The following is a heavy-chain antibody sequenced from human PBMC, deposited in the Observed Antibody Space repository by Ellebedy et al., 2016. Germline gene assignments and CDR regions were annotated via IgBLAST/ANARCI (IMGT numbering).Heavy chain of an antibody. CDR1: GFTVSSNY. V-gene: IGHV3-66*01. Sequence: GESLKISCAASGFTVSSNYMSWVRQAPGKGLEWVSVLYSGGSTFYADSVKGRFTISRDNSKNTLYLQMDSLRAEDTAVYFCARDDDTNSRYSRFHHWGQGTLVTVSS. CDR2: LYSGGST. J-gene: IGHJ1*01. CDR3: ARDDDTNSRYSRFHH. D-gene: IGHD5-12*01.